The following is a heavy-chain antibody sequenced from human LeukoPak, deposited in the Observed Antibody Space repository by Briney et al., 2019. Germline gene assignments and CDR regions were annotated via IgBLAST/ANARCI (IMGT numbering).Heavy chain of an antibody. CDR2: IYTSGST. Sequence: SETLSLTCTVSGGSISSYYWSWIRQPAGKGLEWIGRIYTSGSTNYNPSLKSRVTISVGKSKNQFSLKLSSVTAADTAVYYCAREVAAAGYYYYYYMDVWGKGTTVTVSS. CDR3: AREVAAAGYYYYYYMDV. J-gene: IGHJ6*03. D-gene: IGHD6-13*01. CDR1: GGSISSYY. V-gene: IGHV4-4*07.